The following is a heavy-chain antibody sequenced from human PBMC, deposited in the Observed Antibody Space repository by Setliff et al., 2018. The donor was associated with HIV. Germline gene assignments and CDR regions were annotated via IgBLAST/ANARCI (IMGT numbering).Heavy chain of an antibody. CDR3: ARDGCSGQRCYLFNWFDP. CDR1: GYTLSELS. D-gene: IGHD2-15*01. CDR2: FDPADGET. V-gene: IGHV1-24*01. Sequence: ASVKVSCKVSGYTLSELSMHWVRQAPGKGLEWMGGFDPADGETIYAQQFQGRVTMTEDTSTDTAYMELRSLRSEDTAVYYCARDGCSGQRCYLFNWFDPWGQGTLVTVS. J-gene: IGHJ5*02.